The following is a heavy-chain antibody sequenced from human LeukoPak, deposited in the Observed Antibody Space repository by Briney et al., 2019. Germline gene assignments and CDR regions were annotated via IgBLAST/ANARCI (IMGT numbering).Heavy chain of an antibody. CDR2: TSGSGGST. CDR3: AKGTAAGQDYYGMDV. J-gene: IGHJ6*02. D-gene: IGHD6-13*01. V-gene: IGHV3-23*01. CDR1: GFTFSSYA. Sequence: GGSLRLSCAASGFTFSSYAMSWVRQAPGKGLEWVSGTSGSGGSTYYAGSVKGRSTISRDNSKNTLYLQMNSLRVEDTAVYYCAKGTAAGQDYYGMDVWGQGTTVTVSS.